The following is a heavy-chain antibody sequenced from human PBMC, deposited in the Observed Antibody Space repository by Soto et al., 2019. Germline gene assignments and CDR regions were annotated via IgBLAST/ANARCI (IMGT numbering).Heavy chain of an antibody. J-gene: IGHJ5*02. Sequence: GGSLRLSCTASGFTFGDYAMSWVRQAPGKGLEWVGFIRSKAYGGTTEYAASVKGRFTISRDDTKSIAYLQMNSLKTEDTAVYYCTRARYCSCGSCYSRIWFDPWGQGTLVTVSS. CDR2: IRSKAYGGTT. CDR3: TRARYCSCGSCYSRIWFDP. V-gene: IGHV3-49*04. CDR1: GFTFGDYA. D-gene: IGHD2-15*01.